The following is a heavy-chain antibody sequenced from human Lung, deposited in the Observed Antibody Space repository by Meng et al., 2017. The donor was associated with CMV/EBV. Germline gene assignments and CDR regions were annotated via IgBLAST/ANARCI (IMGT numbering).Heavy chain of an antibody. CDR2: INHSGST. CDR3: ARASARVAAAGRRDLRY. V-gene: IGHV4-34*01. CDR1: XGSFSGYY. D-gene: IGHD6-13*01. J-gene: IGHJ4*02. Sequence: QVQLQQWGAGLLKPSXXXXLXRXVVXGSFSGYYWCWIRQPPGKGLEWTGEINHSGSTNYNPSLKSRVTISVDTSKNQFSLKLSSVTAADTAVYYCARASARVAAAGRRDLRYWGQGTLVTVSS.